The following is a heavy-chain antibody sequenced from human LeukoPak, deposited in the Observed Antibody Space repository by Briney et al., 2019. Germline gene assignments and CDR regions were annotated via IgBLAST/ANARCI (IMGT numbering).Heavy chain of an antibody. J-gene: IGHJ4*02. CDR3: ARGPVEMAAPSHY. CDR2: IIPILGIA. Sequence: SVKVSCKASGGTFSSYAISWVRQAPGQGLEWMGRIIPILGIANYAQKFQGRVTITADKSTSTAYMELSSLRSGDTAVYYCARGPVEMAAPSHYWGQGTLVTVSS. D-gene: IGHD5-24*01. CDR1: GGTFSSYA. V-gene: IGHV1-69*04.